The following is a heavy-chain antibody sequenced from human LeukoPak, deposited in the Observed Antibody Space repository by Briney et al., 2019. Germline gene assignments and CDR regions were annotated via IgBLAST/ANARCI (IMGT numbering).Heavy chain of an antibody. CDR2: IIPIFGTA. CDR3: ARDHPNYYDSSGYYYPGGVFDY. CDR1: GGTFSSYA. V-gene: IGHV1-69*13. J-gene: IGHJ4*02. Sequence: SVKVSCKASGGTFSSYAISWVRQAPGQGLEWMGRIIPIFGTANYAQKFQGRVTITADESTSTAYMELSSLRSEDTAVYYCARDHPNYYDSSGYYYPGGVFDYWGQGTLVTVSS. D-gene: IGHD3-22*01.